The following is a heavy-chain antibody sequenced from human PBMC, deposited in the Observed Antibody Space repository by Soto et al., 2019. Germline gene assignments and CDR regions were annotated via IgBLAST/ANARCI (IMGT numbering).Heavy chain of an antibody. J-gene: IGHJ6*02. CDR2: MTPKRETP. Sequence: QVHLVQSGAEVKKPGASVKVSCTASGYAFNSYDIHWVRQSTGQGLEWMGWMTPKRETPGYAPKFQGRFTRTRDPSRSAVYRELSSLGSEDTAVYFCARGGHGVWSGETYYYAMDVWGQGTTVTASS. CDR3: ARGGHGVWSGETYYYAMDV. V-gene: IGHV1-8*01. CDR1: GYAFNSYD. D-gene: IGHD3-3*01.